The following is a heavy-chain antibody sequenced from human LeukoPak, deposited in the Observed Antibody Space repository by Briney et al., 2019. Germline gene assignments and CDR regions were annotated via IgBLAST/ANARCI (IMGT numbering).Heavy chain of an antibody. CDR3: ARSIWDDFWSGYPAGHYYYGMDV. J-gene: IGHJ6*02. CDR1: GYTFTSYG. V-gene: IGHV1-18*01. Sequence: ASVKVSCKASGYTFTSYGISWVRQAPGQGLEWMGWISAYNGNTNYALKLQGRVTMTTDTSTSTAYMELRSLRSDDTAVYYCARSIWDDFWSGYPAGHYYYGMDVWGQGTTVTVSS. CDR2: ISAYNGNT. D-gene: IGHD3-3*01.